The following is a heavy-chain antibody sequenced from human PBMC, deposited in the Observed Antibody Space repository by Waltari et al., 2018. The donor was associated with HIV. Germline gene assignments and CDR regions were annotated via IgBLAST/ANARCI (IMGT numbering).Heavy chain of an antibody. D-gene: IGHD5-12*01. J-gene: IGHJ6*02. V-gene: IGHV4-34*01. Sequence: QVQLQQWGAGLLKPSETLSLTCAVYGGSFSGYYWSWIRQPPGKGLEWIGEINHSGSTNYNPSLKSRVTISVDTSKNQFSLKLSSVTAADTAVYYCAREGWLPTLRTNYGMDVWGQGTTVTVSS. CDR2: INHSGST. CDR3: AREGWLPTLRTNYGMDV. CDR1: GGSFSGYY.